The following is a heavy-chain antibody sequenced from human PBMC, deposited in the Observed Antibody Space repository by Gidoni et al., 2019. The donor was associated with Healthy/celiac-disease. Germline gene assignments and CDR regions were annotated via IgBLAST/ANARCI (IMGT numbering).Heavy chain of an antibody. V-gene: IGHV3-15*01. CDR3: TTDRGYGDDYYFDY. Sequence: EVQLVESGGGLVKPGGSLRLSWAASGFTFSNAWMSWVRQAPGKGLEWVGRIKSKTDGGTTDYAAPVKGRFTMSRDDSKNTLYLQMNSLKTEDTAVYYCTTDRGYGDDYYFDYWGQGTLVTVSS. D-gene: IGHD4-17*01. CDR1: GFTFSNAW. CDR2: IKSKTDGGTT. J-gene: IGHJ4*02.